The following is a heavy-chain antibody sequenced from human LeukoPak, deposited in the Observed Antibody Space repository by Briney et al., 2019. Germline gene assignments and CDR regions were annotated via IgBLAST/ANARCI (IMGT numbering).Heavy chain of an antibody. CDR2: GEGDGRSS. D-gene: IGHD4-17*01. V-gene: IGHV3-74*03. J-gene: IGHJ4*02. CDR1: GFTLGKYW. Sequence: GGSLRLSCAASGFTLGKYWMHWVRQAPGKGLVWVSRGEGDGRSSTYADSVKGRFSISRDNAKNTLYLQMNGLRAEDTAVYYCTYSDHFNYWGQGTLVTVSS. CDR3: TYSDHFNY.